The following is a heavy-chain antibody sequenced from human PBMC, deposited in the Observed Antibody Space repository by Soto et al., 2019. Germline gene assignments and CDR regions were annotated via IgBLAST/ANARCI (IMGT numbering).Heavy chain of an antibody. V-gene: IGHV3-33*01. CDR1: GFTFSTYG. D-gene: IGHD6-19*01. CDR3: VRVDLGSGRYGDYYGMDV. Sequence: SLRVSCAASGFTFSTYGMHWVRQASGQGLEWVAVIWHDGNYKYYADSVKGRFTISRDNSENTLFLQMNRLRSDDTAVYYCVRVDLGSGRYGDYYGMDVWGQGTTVNVSS. CDR2: IWHDGNYK. J-gene: IGHJ6*02.